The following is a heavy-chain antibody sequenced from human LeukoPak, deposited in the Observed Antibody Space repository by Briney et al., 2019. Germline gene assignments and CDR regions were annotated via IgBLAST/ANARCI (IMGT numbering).Heavy chain of an antibody. CDR2: ISSSSTI. Sequence: GGSLRLSCAASGFTFSIYSMNWVRPAPGKGLEWVSYISSSSTIYYADSVKGRFTISRDNAKNSLYLQMNSLRDEDTAVYYCARRFDSWGQGTLVSVSS. CDR3: ARRFDS. J-gene: IGHJ4*02. V-gene: IGHV3-48*02. CDR1: GFTFSIYS.